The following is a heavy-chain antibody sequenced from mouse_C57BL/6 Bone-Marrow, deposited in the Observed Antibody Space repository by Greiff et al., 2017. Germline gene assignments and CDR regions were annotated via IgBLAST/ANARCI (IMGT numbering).Heavy chain of an antibody. D-gene: IGHD2-4*01. CDR3: ARESKGYYDFDY. V-gene: IGHV1-54*01. CDR2: INPGSGGT. CDR1: GYAFTNYL. J-gene: IGHJ2*01. Sequence: QVQLQQSGAELVRPGTSVKVSCKASGYAFTNYLIEWVKQRPGQGLEWIGVINPGSGGTNYNEKFKGKATLTADKSSSTAYMQLSSLTSEDSAVYVCARESKGYYDFDYWGQGTTLTVSS.